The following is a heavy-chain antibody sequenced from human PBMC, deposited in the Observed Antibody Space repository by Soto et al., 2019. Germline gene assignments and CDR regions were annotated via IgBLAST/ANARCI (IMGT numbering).Heavy chain of an antibody. CDR1: GYTFTSYD. D-gene: IGHD2-15*01. V-gene: IGHV1-8*01. J-gene: IGHJ4*02. CDR3: ARERGCSGGSCYFFDY. CDR2: MNPNSGNT. Sequence: QVQLVQSGAEVKKPGASVKVSCKASGYTFTSYDINWVRQATGQGLEWMGWMNPNSGNTAYAQKFQGRVTMTRNTSISTAYMALSSLRSEDTAVYYCARERGCSGGSCYFFDYWGQGTLVTVSS.